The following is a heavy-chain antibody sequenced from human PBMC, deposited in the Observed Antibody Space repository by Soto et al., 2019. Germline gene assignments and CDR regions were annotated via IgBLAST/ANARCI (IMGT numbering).Heavy chain of an antibody. J-gene: IGHJ4*02. CDR3: ASLDTARIQIAGY. D-gene: IGHD5-18*01. V-gene: IGHV3-74*03. CDR1: GLTFRSYG. CDR2: INTDGSVA. Sequence: GGSLRLSCAASGLTFRSYGMHWVRQAPGKGLVWVSRINTDGSVAMYVDSVKGRFTISRDNAKNTLYLHMNSLRAEDTAIYYYASLDTARIQIAGYRGQGIQVTVSS.